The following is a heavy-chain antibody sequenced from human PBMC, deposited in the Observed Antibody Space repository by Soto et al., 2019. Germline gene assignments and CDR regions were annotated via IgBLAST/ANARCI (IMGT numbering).Heavy chain of an antibody. J-gene: IGHJ4*02. Sequence: ETLSLTCTVSGGSISSSSYYWGWIRQPPGRGLEWIGSIYYSGSTYYNPSLKSRVTISVDTSKNQFSLKLSSVTAADTAVYYCARQDYGGNTIDYWGQGTLVTVSS. D-gene: IGHD4-17*01. V-gene: IGHV4-39*01. CDR3: ARQDYGGNTIDY. CDR2: IYYSGST. CDR1: GGSISSSSYY.